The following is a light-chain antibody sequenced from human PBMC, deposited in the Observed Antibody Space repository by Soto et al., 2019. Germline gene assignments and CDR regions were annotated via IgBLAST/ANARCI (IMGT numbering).Light chain of an antibody. V-gene: IGKV1-39*01. CDR3: QQIYSIPIT. CDR1: QSISSD. Sequence: DIQMTQSPFSLSASVVDRFTITFLTSQSISSDLNWYQQKTGRAPKLLIYGASTLQSGVPSRFSGSGSGTHFTLTISSVQPEDFATYYCQQIYSIPITFGQGTRLEIK. J-gene: IGKJ5*01. CDR2: GAS.